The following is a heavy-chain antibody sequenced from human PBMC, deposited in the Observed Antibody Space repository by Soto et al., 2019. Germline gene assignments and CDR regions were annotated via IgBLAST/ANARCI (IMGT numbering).Heavy chain of an antibody. J-gene: IGHJ5*02. CDR3: ARGGYNEVDWFDP. CDR1: GFTFSSYA. V-gene: IGHV3-30-3*01. Sequence: GGSLRLSCAASGFTFSSYAMHWVRQAPGKGLEWVAVISYDGSNKYYADSVKGRFTISRDNSKNTLYLQMNSLRAEDTAVYYCARGGYNEVDWFDPWGQGTLVTVSS. CDR2: ISYDGSNK. D-gene: IGHD5-12*01.